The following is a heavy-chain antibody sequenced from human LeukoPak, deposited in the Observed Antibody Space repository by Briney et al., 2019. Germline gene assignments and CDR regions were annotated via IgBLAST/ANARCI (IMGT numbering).Heavy chain of an antibody. V-gene: IGHV3-21*01. J-gene: IGHJ3*02. CDR2: ISSSSSYI. CDR3: ARDPAAAAFDI. Sequence: PGGSLRLTCAASGFTFSSYSMNWVRRAPGKGLEWVSSISSSSSYIYYADSVKGRFTISRDNAKNSLYLQMNSLRAEDTAVYYCARDPAAAAFDIWGQGTMVAVSS. CDR1: GFTFSSYS. D-gene: IGHD6-13*01.